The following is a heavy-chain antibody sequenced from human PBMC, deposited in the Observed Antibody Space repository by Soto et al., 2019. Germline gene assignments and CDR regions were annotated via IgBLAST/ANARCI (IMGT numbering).Heavy chain of an antibody. CDR3: ARSYYYDSTGYYRTFDY. D-gene: IGHD3-22*01. J-gene: IGHJ4*02. CDR1: GFTFSSYA. CDR2: VGPSGAST. Sequence: LRLSCAASGFTFSSYAMSWVRLAPGKGLGWGSVVGPSGASTFYADSVRGRFTISRDNSENTLYLQMNSLRAADTALYFCARSYYYDSTGYYRTFDYWGPGTLVTVSS. V-gene: IGHV3-23*01.